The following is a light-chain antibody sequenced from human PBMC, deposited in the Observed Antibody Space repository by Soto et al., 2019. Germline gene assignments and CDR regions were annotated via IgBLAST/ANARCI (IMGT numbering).Light chain of an antibody. CDR3: QQRSNWPPWWVT. CDR2: DAS. V-gene: IGKV3-11*01. J-gene: IGKJ3*01. Sequence: EIVLTQSPATLSLSPGERATLSCRASQSVSSYLAWYQQKPGQAPRILIYDASNRATGIPARFSGSGSGTDFTLTINSLETEDFAVYYCQQRSNWPPWWVTFGPGTKVDIK. CDR1: QSVSSY.